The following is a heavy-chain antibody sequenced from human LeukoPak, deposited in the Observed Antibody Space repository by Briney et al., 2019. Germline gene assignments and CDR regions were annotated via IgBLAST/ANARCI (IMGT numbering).Heavy chain of an antibody. V-gene: IGHV3-48*04. D-gene: IGHD2/OR15-2a*01. CDR1: GFTFSIYY. Sequence: GGSLRLSCAASGFTFSIYYMSWVRQAPGKGLEWVSYISSSGATIFYADSVKGRFTISRDNAKNSLYLQMNSLRAEDTAVYYCAREGLIAPFDIWGQGTMVTVSS. CDR3: AREGLIAPFDI. J-gene: IGHJ3*02. CDR2: ISSSGATI.